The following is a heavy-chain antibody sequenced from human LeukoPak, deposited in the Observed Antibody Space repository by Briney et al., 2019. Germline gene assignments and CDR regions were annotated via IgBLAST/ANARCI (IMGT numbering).Heavy chain of an antibody. V-gene: IGHV4-28*01. Sequence: SDTLSLTCAVSGYSISSTNWWGWIRQPPGKGLEWIGNIYHSGTTYYNPSPKSRVIISIETSENQFSLKLNSVTAADTAVYYCAALKRYYDVLTGVYRADYFDYWGQGTLVTVSS. J-gene: IGHJ4*02. CDR2: IYHSGTT. CDR3: AALKRYYDVLTGVYRADYFDY. D-gene: IGHD3-9*01. CDR1: GYSISSTNW.